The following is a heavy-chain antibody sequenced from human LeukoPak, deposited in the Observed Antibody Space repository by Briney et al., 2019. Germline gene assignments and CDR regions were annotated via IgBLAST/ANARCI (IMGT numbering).Heavy chain of an antibody. D-gene: IGHD5-18*01. V-gene: IGHV4-59*08. Sequence: SETLSLTCTVSGASISSYYWSWIRQPPGKGLEWIGDIFNSGNTNYNPSLKSRVTISVDTSKNQFSLKLTSVTAADTAVYYCARGAYSYRFDYWGREPWSPSLQ. J-gene: IGHJ4*02. CDR1: GASISSYY. CDR3: ARGAYSYRFDY. CDR2: IFNSGNT.